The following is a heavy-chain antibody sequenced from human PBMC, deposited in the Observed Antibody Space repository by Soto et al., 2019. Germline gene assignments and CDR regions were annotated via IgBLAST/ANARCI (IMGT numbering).Heavy chain of an antibody. CDR1: GFTFGDYA. Sequence: GGSLRLSCTASGFTFGDYAMSWVRQAPGKGLEWVGLIRSKAYGGTTEYAASVKGGFTISRDDSKSIAYLQMNSLKTEDTAVYHCTAGKLYPSLDFDYWGQGTLVTVSS. CDR2: IRSKAYGGTT. V-gene: IGHV3-49*04. D-gene: IGHD2-8*01. J-gene: IGHJ4*02. CDR3: TAGKLYPSLDFDY.